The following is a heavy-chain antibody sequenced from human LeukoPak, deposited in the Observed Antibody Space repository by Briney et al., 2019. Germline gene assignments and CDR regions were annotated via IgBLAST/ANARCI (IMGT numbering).Heavy chain of an antibody. CDR1: GFTFSSYA. V-gene: IGHV3-23*01. CDR2: ISGSGGST. J-gene: IGHJ4*02. Sequence: AGGSLRLSCAASGFTFSSYAMSWVRQAPGKGLEWVSAISGSGGSTYYADSVKGRFTISRDNSKNTLYLQMNSPRAEDTAVYYCAKGGGFGVVITAFFDYWGQGTLVTVSS. CDR3: AKGGGFGVVITAFFDY. D-gene: IGHD3-3*01.